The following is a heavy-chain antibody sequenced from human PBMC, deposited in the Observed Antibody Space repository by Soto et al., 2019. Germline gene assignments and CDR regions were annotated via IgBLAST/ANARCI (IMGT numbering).Heavy chain of an antibody. CDR3: ARFSSSSWPELYYYYYGMDV. CDR1: GYSFTSYW. J-gene: IGHJ6*02. D-gene: IGHD6-13*01. CDR2: IYPGDSDT. V-gene: IGHV5-51*01. Sequence: GESLKISCKGSGYSFTSYWIGWVRQMPGKGLECMGIIYPGDSDTRYSPSFQGQVTISAGKSISTAYLQWSSLKASDTAMYYCARFSSSSWPELYYYYYGMDVWGQGTTVTVSS.